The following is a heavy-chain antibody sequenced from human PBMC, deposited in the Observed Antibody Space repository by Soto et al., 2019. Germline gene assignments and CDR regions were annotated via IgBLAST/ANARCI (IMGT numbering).Heavy chain of an antibody. CDR2: INAGNGNT. CDR3: ARDWDFWSGYVWFDP. V-gene: IGHV1-3*01. D-gene: IGHD3-3*01. Sequence: VKVSCKASGYTFTSYAMHWVRQAPGQRLEWMGWINAGNGNTKYSQKFQGRVTITRDTSASTAYMELSSLRSEDTAVYYCARDWDFWSGYVWFDPWGQGTLVTVSS. J-gene: IGHJ5*02. CDR1: GYTFTSYA.